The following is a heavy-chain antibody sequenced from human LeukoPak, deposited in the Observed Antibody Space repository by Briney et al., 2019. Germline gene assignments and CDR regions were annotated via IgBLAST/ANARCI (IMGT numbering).Heavy chain of an antibody. J-gene: IGHJ3*02. Sequence: SETLSLTCTVSGGSISSGGYYWSWIRQHPGKGLEWIGYIYYSGSTYYNPSLKSRVTISVDTSKNQFSLKLSSVTAADTAVYYCAGHTARRDYDSSGYYYAFDIWGQGTMVTVSS. CDR2: IYYSGST. CDR3: AGHTARRDYDSSGYYYAFDI. CDR1: GGSISSGGYY. V-gene: IGHV4-31*03. D-gene: IGHD3-22*01.